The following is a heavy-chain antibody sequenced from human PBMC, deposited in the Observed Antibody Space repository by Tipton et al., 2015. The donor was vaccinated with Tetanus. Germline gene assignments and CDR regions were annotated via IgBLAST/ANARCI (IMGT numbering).Heavy chain of an antibody. CDR2: IYSGGST. D-gene: IGHD4-23*01. CDR3: ARDYGGNFRGIFDY. Sequence: QLVQSGGGLIQPGGSLRLSCAASGFTVSSNYMSWVRQAPGKGLEWVSVIYSGGSTYYADSVKGRFTISRDNSKNTLYLQMNSLRAEDTAVYYCARDYGGNFRGIFDYWGQGTLVTVSS. J-gene: IGHJ4*02. V-gene: IGHV3-53*01. CDR1: GFTVSSNY.